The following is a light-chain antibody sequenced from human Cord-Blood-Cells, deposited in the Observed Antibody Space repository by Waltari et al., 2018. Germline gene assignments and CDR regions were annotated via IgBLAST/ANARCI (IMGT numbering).Light chain of an antibody. J-gene: IGKJ3*01. CDR2: DAS. CDR3: QQRSNWPT. V-gene: IGKV3-11*01. CDR1: QSVSSP. Sequence: IVLTQSPATLSLSPGERATLSCRASQSVSSPLACYQQKPGQAPRLLIYDASNRAPGSPARFSGSGSGTDFTLTISSLEPEYFAVYYGQQRSNWPTFGPGTKVDIK.